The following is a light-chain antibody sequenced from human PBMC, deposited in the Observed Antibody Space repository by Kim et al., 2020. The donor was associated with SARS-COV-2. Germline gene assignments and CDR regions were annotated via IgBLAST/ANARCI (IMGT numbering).Light chain of an antibody. CDR2: AAS. J-gene: IGKJ1*01. CDR1: QSVYSNY. V-gene: IGKV3-20*01. CDR3: QQYGTSWT. Sequence: EVVLTQSPGTLSLSPGDRATLSCMASQSVYSNYLAWYQQKPGLAPRLLIYAASSRATGIPDRFSGSGSGTDFTLTIRRLQPEDFAVYYCQQYGTSWTFGQGTKVDIK.